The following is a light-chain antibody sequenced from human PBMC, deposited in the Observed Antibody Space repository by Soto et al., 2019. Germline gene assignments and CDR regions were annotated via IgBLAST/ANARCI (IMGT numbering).Light chain of an antibody. Sequence: EIVLTQSPGTLSLSPGERATLSCRASQSVSSSYLAWYQQKPGKAPRLLIYGASSRATGITDRFSGSGSGTDFTLTISRLEPEEFAVDYGQQYGSSPLTFGGGTKVEIK. CDR2: GAS. J-gene: IGKJ4*01. V-gene: IGKV3-20*01. CDR3: QQYGSSPLT. CDR1: QSVSSSY.